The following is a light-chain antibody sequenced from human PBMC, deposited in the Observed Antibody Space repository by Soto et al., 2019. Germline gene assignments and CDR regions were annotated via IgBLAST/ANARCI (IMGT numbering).Light chain of an antibody. CDR1: QTINNW. Sequence: DIQMTQSPSTLSASVGDRVTITCRASQTINNWLAWYQQKPGKAPKIMIYKASRLNTGVPSRFSGSGSGTEFPLPIRCLQPDDFASYYCQKNNSYFPGTFGQGTKVEIK. V-gene: IGKV1-5*03. CDR3: QKNNSYFPGT. CDR2: KAS. J-gene: IGKJ1*01.